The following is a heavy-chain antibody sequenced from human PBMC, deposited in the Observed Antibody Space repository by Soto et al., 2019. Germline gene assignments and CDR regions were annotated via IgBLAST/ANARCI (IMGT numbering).Heavy chain of an antibody. D-gene: IGHD3-9*01. CDR2: ISWNSDTI. V-gene: IGHV3-9*01. J-gene: IGHJ4*02. CDR1: GFTFDDYA. Sequence: EVQLVESGGGLVQPGRSLRLSCAASGFTFDDYAMHWVRQGTGKGLEWVSSISWNSDTIGYADSVKGRFTISRDNAKNSLYLQMNNLRAEDTALYYCAKGATYYAVLAGYSEYWGQGTLVTVSS. CDR3: AKGATYYAVLAGYSEY.